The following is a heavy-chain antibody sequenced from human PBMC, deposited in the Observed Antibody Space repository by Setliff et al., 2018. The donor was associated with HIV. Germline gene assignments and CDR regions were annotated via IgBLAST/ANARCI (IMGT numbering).Heavy chain of an antibody. Sequence: TSETLSLTCTVSGGSISSHYWSWIRQPPGKGLEWIGEIDHSGSTNYNPPLKSRVTISVDTSKNQFSLKLRSVTAVDTAVYYCASEKATIPNWFDPWGQGTLVTVSS. CDR1: GGSISSHY. J-gene: IGHJ5*02. D-gene: IGHD5-12*01. CDR3: ASEKATIPNWFDP. CDR2: IDHSGST. V-gene: IGHV4-34*01.